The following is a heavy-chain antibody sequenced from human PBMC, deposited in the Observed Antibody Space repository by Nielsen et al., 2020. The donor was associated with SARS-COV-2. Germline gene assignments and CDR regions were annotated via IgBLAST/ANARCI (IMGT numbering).Heavy chain of an antibody. CDR1: GFSLSTRGMC. Sequence: SGPTLVKPTQTLTLTCTFSGFSLSTRGMCVSWIRQPPGKALEWLARIDWDDDKYYSTSLKTRLTISKDTSKNQVVLTMTNMDPVDTATYYCARIRLAAAGKDYYYYGMDVWGQGTTVTVSS. CDR2: IDWDDDK. CDR3: ARIRLAAAGKDYYYYGMDV. J-gene: IGHJ6*02. V-gene: IGHV2-70*11. D-gene: IGHD6-13*01.